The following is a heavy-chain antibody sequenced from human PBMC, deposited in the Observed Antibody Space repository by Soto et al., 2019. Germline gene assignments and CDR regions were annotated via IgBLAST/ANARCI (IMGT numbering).Heavy chain of an antibody. D-gene: IGHD3-3*01. CDR3: AKGGYYDFWSGSKGDDYSYSGMDV. CDR2: ISGSGGST. J-gene: IGHJ6*02. Sequence: GGSLRLSCAASGFTFSSYAMSWVRQAPGKGLEWVSAISGSGGSTYYADSVKGRFTISRDNSKNTLYLQMNSLRAEDTAVYYCAKGGYYDFWSGSKGDDYSYSGMDVWGQGTTVTVSS. V-gene: IGHV3-23*01. CDR1: GFTFSSYA.